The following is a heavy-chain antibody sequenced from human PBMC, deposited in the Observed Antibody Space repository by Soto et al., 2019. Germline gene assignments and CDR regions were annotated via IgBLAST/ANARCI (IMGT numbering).Heavy chain of an antibody. CDR3: NPIYGDFAFDI. D-gene: IGHD4-17*01. J-gene: IGHJ3*02. CDR2: IRSKANSYAT. Sequence: VGSLVLSCAXSGFTFSGSAMHWVRQASGKGLEWVGRIRSKANSYATAYAASVKGRFTISRDDSKNTAYLQMNSLKTEDTAVYYCNPIYGDFAFDIWGQGTMVTVSS. CDR1: GFTFSGSA. V-gene: IGHV3-73*01.